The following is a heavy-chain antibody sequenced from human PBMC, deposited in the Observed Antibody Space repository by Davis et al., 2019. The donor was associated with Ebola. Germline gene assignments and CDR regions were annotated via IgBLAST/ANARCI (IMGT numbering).Heavy chain of an antibody. CDR3: ARDGYCSSTSCYTLYYYYYGMDV. CDR1: GYTFTSYG. CDR2: ISAYNGNT. V-gene: IGHV1-18*01. J-gene: IGHJ6*02. Sequence: ASVKVSCKASGYTFTSYGISWVRQAPGQGLEWMGWISAYNGNTNYAQKLQGRVTMTTDTSTSTAYMELRSLRSGDTAVYYCARDGYCSSTSCYTLYYYYYGMDVWGQGTTVTVSS. D-gene: IGHD2-2*02.